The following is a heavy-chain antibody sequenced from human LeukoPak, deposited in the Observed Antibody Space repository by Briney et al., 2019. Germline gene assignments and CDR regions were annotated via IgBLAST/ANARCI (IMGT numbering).Heavy chain of an antibody. CDR2: IYYSGST. V-gene: IGHV4-61*01. CDR3: ARVRRGDYVPDY. Sequence: PSETLSLTGTVSGGSVSSGSYYWSWIRQPPGKGLEWIGYIYYSGSTNYNPPLKSRVTISVDTSKNQFSLKLSSVTAADTAVYYCARVRRGDYVPDYWGQGTLVTVSS. J-gene: IGHJ4*02. D-gene: IGHD4-17*01. CDR1: GGSVSSGSYY.